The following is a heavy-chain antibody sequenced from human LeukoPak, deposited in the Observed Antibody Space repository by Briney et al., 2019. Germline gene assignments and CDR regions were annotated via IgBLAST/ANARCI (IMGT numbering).Heavy chain of an antibody. CDR3: AKRGGGDYYYYYYIDV. V-gene: IGHV3-30*18. Sequence: VRSLRLSCAASVFKFRSYGMHWVRQAPGKGLEWVAVIKGRFTISRHNSKNTLYLQMNSLRPDDTAVYYCAKRGGGDYYYYYYIDVWRKGTTVTVSS. J-gene: IGHJ6*03. D-gene: IGHD3-16*01. CDR1: VFKFRSYG. CDR2: I.